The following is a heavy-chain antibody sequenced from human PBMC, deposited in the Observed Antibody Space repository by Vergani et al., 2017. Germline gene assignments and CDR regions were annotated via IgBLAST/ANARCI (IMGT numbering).Heavy chain of an antibody. CDR2: IYYSGST. CDR3: ARPHSSSRNAFDI. J-gene: IGHJ3*02. CDR1: GGSISSGGYY. D-gene: IGHD6-13*01. Sequence: QVQLQESGPGLVKPSQTLSLTCTVSGGSISSGGYYWSWIRQHPGKGLEWIGNIYYSGSTYYHPSLKSRVTISVDTSKNQCSLKLSAMTAADTAVYYCARPHSSSRNAFDIWGQGTMVTVSS. V-gene: IGHV4-31*03.